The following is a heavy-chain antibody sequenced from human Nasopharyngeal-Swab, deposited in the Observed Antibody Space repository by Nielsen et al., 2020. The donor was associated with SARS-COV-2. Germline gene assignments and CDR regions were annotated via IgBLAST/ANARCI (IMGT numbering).Heavy chain of an antibody. CDR2: IYSGGST. CDR3: ARGGAPQGYSYAPGSLDWFDP. V-gene: IGHV3-53*04. D-gene: IGHD5-18*01. J-gene: IGHJ5*02. Sequence: VRQAPGKGLGWVSVIYSGGSTYYADSVKGRFTISRHNSKNTLYLQMNSLRAEDTAVYYCARGGAPQGYSYAPGSLDWFDPWGQGTLVTVSS.